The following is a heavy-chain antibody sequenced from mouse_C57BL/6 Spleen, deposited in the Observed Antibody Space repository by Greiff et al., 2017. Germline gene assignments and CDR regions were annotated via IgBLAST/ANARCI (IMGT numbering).Heavy chain of an antibody. D-gene: IGHD1-1*01. CDR2: INPSSGYT. V-gene: IGHV1-7*01. J-gene: IGHJ4*01. Sequence: VQLQQSGAELAKPGASVKLSCKASGYTFTSYWMHWVKQRPGQGLEWIGYINPSSGYTKYNQKFKDKATLTADKSSSTAYMQLSSLTYEDSAVYYCARYLHNGSSYGYAMDYWGQGTSVTVSA. CDR3: ARYLHNGSSYGYAMDY. CDR1: GYTFTSYW.